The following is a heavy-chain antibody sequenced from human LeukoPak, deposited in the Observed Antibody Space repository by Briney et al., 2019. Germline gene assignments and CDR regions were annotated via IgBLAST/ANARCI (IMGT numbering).Heavy chain of an antibody. J-gene: IGHJ4*02. CDR2: IYHSGST. Sequence: SSETLSLTCTVSGYSISSGYHWGWIRQPQGKGLEWIGSIYHSGSTYYNPSLKSRVTISVDTSKNQFSLKLSSVTAADTAVYYCARDMSGYCTNGVCRYFDYWGQGTLVTVSS. D-gene: IGHD2-8*01. V-gene: IGHV4-38-2*02. CDR1: GYSISSGYH. CDR3: ARDMSGYCTNGVCRYFDY.